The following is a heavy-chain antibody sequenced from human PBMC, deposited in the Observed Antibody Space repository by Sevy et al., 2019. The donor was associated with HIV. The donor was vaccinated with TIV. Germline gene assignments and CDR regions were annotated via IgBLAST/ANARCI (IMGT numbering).Heavy chain of an antibody. D-gene: IGHD4-17*01. CDR3: TTTRDYGDYAGGMDV. J-gene: IGHJ6*02. CDR1: GFTFSNAW. Sequence: GGSLRLSCAASGFTFSNAWMSWVRQAPGKGLEWVGRIKSITDGGTTDYAAPVKGRFTISRDDSKTTLYLQMNSLKTEETAVHYCTTTRDYGDYAGGMDVWGQGTTVTVSS. V-gene: IGHV3-15*05. CDR2: IKSITDGGTT.